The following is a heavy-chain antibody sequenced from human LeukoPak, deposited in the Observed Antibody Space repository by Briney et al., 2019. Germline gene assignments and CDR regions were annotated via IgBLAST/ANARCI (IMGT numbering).Heavy chain of an antibody. CDR2: IYYSGST. D-gene: IGHD3-22*01. CDR1: GGAISSGDYS. Sequence: PSQTLSLTCTVSGGAISSGDYSWRWIRQPPGKGLEGVGYIYYSGSTNYNPSLKSRVTISVDTSKNQFSLKLSSVTAADTAVYYCARSPGITMIVVAKRLDAFDIWGQGTMVTVSS. V-gene: IGHV4-61*08. CDR3: ARSPGITMIVVAKRLDAFDI. J-gene: IGHJ3*02.